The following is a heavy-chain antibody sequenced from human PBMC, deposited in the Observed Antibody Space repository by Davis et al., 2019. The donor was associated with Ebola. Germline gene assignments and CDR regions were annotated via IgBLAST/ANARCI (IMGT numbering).Heavy chain of an antibody. J-gene: IGHJ6*02. CDR3: ARDGAPPYSYGYYYYYGMDV. CDR2: IGTAGDT. D-gene: IGHD5-18*01. Sequence: PGGSLRLSCAASGFTFSNYDMHWVRQATGKGLEWVSAIGTAGDTYYPGSVKGRSTISRENAKNSLYLQMDSLRAEDTAVYYCARDGAPPYSYGYYYYYGMDVWGQGTTVTVSS. CDR1: GFTFSNYD. V-gene: IGHV3-13*01.